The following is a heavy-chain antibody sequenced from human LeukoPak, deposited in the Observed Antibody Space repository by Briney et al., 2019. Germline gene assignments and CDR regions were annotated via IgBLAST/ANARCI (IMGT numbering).Heavy chain of an antibody. CDR2: IYYCGST. V-gene: IGHV4-39*01. D-gene: IGHD2/OR15-2a*01. Sequence: SDTLPLTCTLSGGSLSSSTYHWGCTPHPPGKGLEWFGIIYYCGSTYYNPPLKSRLTISVDTSKNQFSLNLHSVTSAHTPVFFCASLIVRSFAYWGEGSLVS. CDR1: GGSLSSSTYH. CDR3: ASLIVRSFAY. J-gene: IGHJ4*02.